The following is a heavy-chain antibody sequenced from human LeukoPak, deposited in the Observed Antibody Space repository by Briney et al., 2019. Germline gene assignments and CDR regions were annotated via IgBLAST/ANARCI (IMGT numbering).Heavy chain of an antibody. V-gene: IGHV3-48*02. CDR1: GFTVSNYN. J-gene: IGHJ4*02. CDR2: ISESGTAI. Sequence: GGSLRLSCAASGFTVSNYNMNWVRQARGKGLEWVSFISESGTAIYYAESVKGRFTISRDIARNSVYQQMNSLRDEDTAMYYCARGPLGWSDYWGQGLLVTVSS. CDR3: ARGPLGWSDY. D-gene: IGHD1-26*01.